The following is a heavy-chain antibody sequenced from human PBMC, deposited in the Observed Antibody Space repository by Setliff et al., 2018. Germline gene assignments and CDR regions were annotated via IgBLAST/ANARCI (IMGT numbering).Heavy chain of an antibody. CDR3: ARQMRRTYSDGSGYYAPPYFDF. D-gene: IGHD3-22*01. CDR1: GYSISSGYI. Sequence: SETLSLTCTVSGYSISSGYIWGWIRQPPGKGLEWVGNIGHTESINYNPSLKSRVTISVDTSKNQFSLRLSSVTAADTAIYYCARQMRRTYSDGSGYYAPPYFDFWGQGTLVTVSS. V-gene: IGHV4-38-2*02. J-gene: IGHJ4*02. CDR2: IGHTESI.